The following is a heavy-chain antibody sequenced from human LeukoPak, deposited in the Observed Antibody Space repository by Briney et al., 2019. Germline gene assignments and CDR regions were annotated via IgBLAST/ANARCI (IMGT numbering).Heavy chain of an antibody. CDR3: ARDYYYGSSGYYTYYFDY. J-gene: IGHJ4*02. CDR1: GYTFTDYY. V-gene: IGHV1-2*06. CDR2: INPNSAGT. D-gene: IGHD3-22*01. Sequence: ASVKVSCKASGYTFTDYYMHWVRQAPGQGLEWMGQINPNSAGTNYAQKFQGRVTMTRDTSTTTVYMELTSLRSEDTAVYYCARDYYYGSSGYYTYYFDYWGQGTQVTVSS.